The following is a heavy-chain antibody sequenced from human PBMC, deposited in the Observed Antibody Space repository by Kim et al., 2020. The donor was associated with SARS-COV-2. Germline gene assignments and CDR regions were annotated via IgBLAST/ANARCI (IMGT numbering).Heavy chain of an antibody. J-gene: IGHJ4*02. V-gene: IGHV4-30-2*01. CDR1: GGSISSGGYS. CDR3: ARGGRRYYDSSGYLDY. D-gene: IGHD3-22*01. Sequence: SETLSLTCAVSGGSISSGGYSWSWIRQPPGKGLEWIGYIYHSGSTYYNPSLKSRVTISVDRSKNQFSLKLSSVTAADTAVYYCARGGRRYYDSSGYLDYWGQGTLVTVSS. CDR2: IYHSGST.